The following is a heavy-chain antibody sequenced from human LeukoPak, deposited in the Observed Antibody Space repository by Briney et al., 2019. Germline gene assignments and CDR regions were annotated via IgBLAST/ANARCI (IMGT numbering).Heavy chain of an antibody. CDR1: GFTVSSNY. CDR2: IYSGGST. D-gene: IGHD3-9*01. V-gene: IGHV3-53*01. CDR3: ARVDILTGYSTDY. Sequence: GGSLRLSCAASGFTVSSNYMSWVRQAPGKGLEWVSVIYSGGSTYYADSVKGQFTISRDNSKNTLYLQMNSLRAEDTAVYYCARVDILTGYSTDYWGQGTLVTVSS. J-gene: IGHJ4*02.